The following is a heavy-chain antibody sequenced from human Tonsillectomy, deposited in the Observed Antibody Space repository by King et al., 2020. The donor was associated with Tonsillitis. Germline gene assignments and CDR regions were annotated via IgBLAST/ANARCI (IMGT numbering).Heavy chain of an antibody. Sequence: VQLQESGPGLVKPSETLSLTCTVSGGSISSYYWNWIRQPPGKELEWIAYIYYSGSTNYNPSLKSRVTISVDTSQNQFSLQLTSVTAADTAVYYCARGGRDSGSPGRVDYWGQGTLVTVSS. CDR3: ARGGRDSGSPGRVDY. V-gene: IGHV4-59*01. D-gene: IGHD1-26*01. CDR2: IYYSGST. CDR1: GGSISSYY. J-gene: IGHJ4*02.